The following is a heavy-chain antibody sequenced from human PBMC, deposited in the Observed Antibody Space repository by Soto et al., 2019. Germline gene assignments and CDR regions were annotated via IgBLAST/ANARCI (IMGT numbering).Heavy chain of an antibody. CDR1: RYIFTAYF. Sequence: QVQLVQSGAEVKKPGALVKVSCKAPRYIFTAYFMHWVRQAPGQGLEWMGWINPNNGATHYGLSFQGRVTMTRDTSISTAYMALSSLRSDDTAVYYCASHDPGARFDPWGQGTLVIVSS. D-gene: IGHD1-1*01. J-gene: IGHJ5*02. CDR3: ASHDPGARFDP. V-gene: IGHV1-2*02. CDR2: INPNNGAT.